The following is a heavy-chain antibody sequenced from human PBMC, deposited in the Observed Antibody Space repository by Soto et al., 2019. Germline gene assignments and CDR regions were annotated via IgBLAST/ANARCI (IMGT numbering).Heavy chain of an antibody. Sequence: SETLCLTCAVSGGTISSSSYYWGWIRQPPGKGLEWIGSIYYSGSTYYNPSLKSRVTISVDTSKNQFSLRLSSVAAADTAVYYCARHRGYCSSTSCYGLYYYYYMDVWGKGTTVTVSS. CDR2: IYYSGST. J-gene: IGHJ6*03. CDR3: ARHRGYCSSTSCYGLYYYYYMDV. D-gene: IGHD2-2*01. V-gene: IGHV4-39*01. CDR1: GGTISSSSYY.